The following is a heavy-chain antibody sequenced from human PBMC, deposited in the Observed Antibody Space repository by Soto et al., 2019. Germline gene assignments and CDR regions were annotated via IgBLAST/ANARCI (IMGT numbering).Heavy chain of an antibody. CDR1: GGTFSSYT. J-gene: IGHJ3*02. Sequence: QVQLVQSGAEVKKPGSSVKVSSKASGGTFSSYTISWVRQAPGQGLEWMGRIIPILGIANYAQKFQGRVTITADKSTSTAYMELSSLRSEDTAVYYCARDPRLRYAFDIWGQGTMVTVSS. CDR2: IIPILGIA. CDR3: ARDPRLRYAFDI. V-gene: IGHV1-69*08.